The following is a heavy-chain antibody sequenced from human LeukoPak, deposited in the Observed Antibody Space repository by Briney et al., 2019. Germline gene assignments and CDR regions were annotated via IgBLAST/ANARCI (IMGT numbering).Heavy chain of an antibody. V-gene: IGHV4-34*01. CDR1: GGSCDDYY. D-gene: IGHD5-24*01. CDR2: IHPHGIF. CDR3: ARGRDRSKAGDL. J-gene: IGHJ5*02. Sequence: SETLSLTCAVHGGSCDDYYCSCIRQPPGKGLEWIGEIHPHGIFYYNSSLTSRLTISIDTSKSQFSLRLTSVTAADTAFYYCARGRDRSKAGDLWGQGSLVIVSS.